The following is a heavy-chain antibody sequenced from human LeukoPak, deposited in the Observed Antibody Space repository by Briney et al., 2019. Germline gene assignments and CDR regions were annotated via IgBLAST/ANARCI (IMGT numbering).Heavy chain of an antibody. J-gene: IGHJ3*02. V-gene: IGHV5-51*01. Sequence: GESLKISRSGAGYSFTSYWIGWVRQMPGKGLEWMGIIYPGDSDTRYSPSFQGQVTLSADKSISTAYLQWSSLKASDTATYYCARHSPGPGVAFDIWGQGTMVTVS. D-gene: IGHD3-10*01. CDR1: GYSFTSYW. CDR3: ARHSPGPGVAFDI. CDR2: IYPGDSDT.